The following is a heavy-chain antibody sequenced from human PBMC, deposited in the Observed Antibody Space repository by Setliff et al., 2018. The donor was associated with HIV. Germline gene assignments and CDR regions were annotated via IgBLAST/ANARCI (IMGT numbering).Heavy chain of an antibody. CDR2: MSYDGRHK. CDR1: KFTFSSYS. V-gene: IGHV3-30*04. CDR3: VREWVADP. Sequence: GGSLRLSCAASKFTFSSYSMHWVRQVPGKGLEWVAAMSYDGRHKYYADSVKGRFTISRDNAKNSLYLQMSSLRADDTAVYYCVREWVADPWGQGTLVTVSS. D-gene: IGHD1-26*01. J-gene: IGHJ5*02.